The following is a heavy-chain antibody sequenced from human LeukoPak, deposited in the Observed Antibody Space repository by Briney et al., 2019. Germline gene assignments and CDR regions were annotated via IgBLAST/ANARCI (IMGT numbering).Heavy chain of an antibody. J-gene: IGHJ5*02. CDR2: ISSSSTI. V-gene: IGHV3-48*02. Sequence: PGGSLRLSCAASGXTFSSYSMNWVRQAPGKGLEWVSYISSSSTIYYADSVKGRFTISRDNAKNSLYLQMNSLRDEDTAVYYCARDAGDWFDPWGQGTLVTVSS. D-gene: IGHD3-10*01. CDR3: ARDAGDWFDP. CDR1: GXTFSSYS.